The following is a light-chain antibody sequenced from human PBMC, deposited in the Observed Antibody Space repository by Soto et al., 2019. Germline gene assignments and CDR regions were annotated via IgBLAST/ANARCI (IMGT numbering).Light chain of an antibody. CDR1: QSVNSN. J-gene: IGKJ1*01. Sequence: EIVLTQSPGTLSLSPGERATLSCRASQSVNSNLAWYQQKPGQAPRLLIYGASTRATDVPDRFSGSGSGADFTLSISRLEPEDFAVYYCQQYGSSPPRTFGQGTKVDIK. CDR2: GAS. CDR3: QQYGSSPPRT. V-gene: IGKV3-20*01.